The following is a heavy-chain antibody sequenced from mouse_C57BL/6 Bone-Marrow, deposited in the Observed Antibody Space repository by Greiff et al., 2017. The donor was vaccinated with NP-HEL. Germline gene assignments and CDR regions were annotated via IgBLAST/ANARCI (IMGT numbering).Heavy chain of an antibody. J-gene: IGHJ4*01. CDR2: INPYNGGT. CDR3: ARWMVTTGAYAMDY. Sequence: VQLQQSGPVLVKPGASVKMSCKASGYTFTDYYMNWVKQSHGKSLEWIGVINPYNGGTSYNQKFKGKATLTVDKSSSTDYMELNSLTSKDSAVYYCARWMVTTGAYAMDYWGQGTSVTVSS. D-gene: IGHD2-2*01. CDR1: GYTFTDYY. V-gene: IGHV1-19*01.